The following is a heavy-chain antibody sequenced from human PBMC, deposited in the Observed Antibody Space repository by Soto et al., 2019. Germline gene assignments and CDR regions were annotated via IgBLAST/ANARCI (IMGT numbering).Heavy chain of an antibody. J-gene: IGHJ4*02. CDR3: ARGGYYGSGSDY. CDR2: IYYSGST. V-gene: IGHV4-59*01. D-gene: IGHD3-10*01. CDR1: GGSISSYY. Sequence: PSETLSLTCTVSGGSISSYYWSWIRQPPGKGLEWIGYIYYSGSTNYNPSLKSRVTISVDTSKNQFSLKLSSVTAADTAVYYCARGGYYGSGSDYWGQGTLVTVSS.